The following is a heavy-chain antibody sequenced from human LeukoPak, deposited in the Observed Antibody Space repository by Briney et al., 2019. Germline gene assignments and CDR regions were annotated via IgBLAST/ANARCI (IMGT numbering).Heavy chain of an antibody. Sequence: GGALRVSCVAPVFTFSSYWIHWGRQAPGKGLVWVSRIISDGSTTSYADSVKGRFTISIDISKNTVYLQMNSLRAEDTAMYFCARSSRYYYDSSGYYPGPPDHWGQGTLVTVSS. V-gene: IGHV3-74*01. D-gene: IGHD3-22*01. J-gene: IGHJ5*02. CDR1: VFTFSSYW. CDR2: IISDGSTT. CDR3: ARSSRYYYDSSGYYPGPPDH.